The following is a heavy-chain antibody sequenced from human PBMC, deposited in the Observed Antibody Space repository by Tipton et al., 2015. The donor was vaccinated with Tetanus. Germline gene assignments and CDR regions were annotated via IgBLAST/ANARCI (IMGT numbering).Heavy chain of an antibody. V-gene: IGHV4-61*01. Sequence: TLSLTCSVSGGSVNSGTYYWSWIRQPPGKGLEWLGVIYYGGATQYNPSLKSRVTMSIDTAKNQFSLNLRSVAAADTAVYYCARDRGFTTYNYFDPWGQGALVTVSS. CDR2: IYYGGAT. D-gene: IGHD5-24*01. CDR3: ARDRGFTTYNYFDP. J-gene: IGHJ5*02. CDR1: GGSVNSGTYY.